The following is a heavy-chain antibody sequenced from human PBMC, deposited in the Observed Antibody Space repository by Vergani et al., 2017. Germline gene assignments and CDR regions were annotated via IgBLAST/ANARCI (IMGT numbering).Heavy chain of an antibody. CDR1: GFTFSTYS. CDR2: ISSSSTYI. D-gene: IGHD6-6*01. J-gene: IGHJ4*02. CDR3: AGPDLGSSSPRLNY. Sequence: EVQLVESGGGLVKPGGSLRLSCAASGFTFSTYSMNWVRQAPGKGLEWVSSISSSSTYIYSADSVKGRFAISRDNAKKSLYLQLNTLRAEDKAVYYCAGPDLGSSSPRLNYWGQGTLVTVSS. V-gene: IGHV3-21*01.